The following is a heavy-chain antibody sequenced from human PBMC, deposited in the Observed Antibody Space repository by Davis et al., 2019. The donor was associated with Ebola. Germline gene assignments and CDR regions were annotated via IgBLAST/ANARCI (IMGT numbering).Heavy chain of an antibody. D-gene: IGHD3/OR15-3a*01. CDR3: ARDNLASDWLLYYYYGMDV. Sequence: GESLKISCAASGFTFSNYWMSWVRQAPGKGLEWVANIKQDGSEKYYVDSVKGRFTISRDNAKNSLYLQMNSLRAEDTTVYYCARDNLASDWLLYYYYGMDVWGQGTTVTVSS. CDR1: GFTFSNYW. J-gene: IGHJ6*02. V-gene: IGHV3-7*01. CDR2: IKQDGSEK.